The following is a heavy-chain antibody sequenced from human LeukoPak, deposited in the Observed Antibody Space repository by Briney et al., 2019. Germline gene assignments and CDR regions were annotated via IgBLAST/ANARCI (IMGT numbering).Heavy chain of an antibody. CDR3: ARQTMGIGFDY. CDR1: GGSISSSSYC. V-gene: IGHV4-39*01. Sequence: PSETLSLTCTVSGGSISSSSYCWGWIRQPPGKGLEWIGSFYYRGSTYYNPSLKSRVTISVDTSKNQFSLKLSSVTAADTAVYYCARQTMGIGFDYWGQGTLVTVSS. J-gene: IGHJ4*02. CDR2: FYYRGST. D-gene: IGHD7-27*01.